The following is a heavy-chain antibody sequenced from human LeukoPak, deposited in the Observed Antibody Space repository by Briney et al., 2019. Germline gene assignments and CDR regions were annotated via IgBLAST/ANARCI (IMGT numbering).Heavy chain of an antibody. Sequence: SETLSLTCTVSGGSINSYYWSWIRQPPGEGLEWIGYIYYSGSTNYNPSLKSRVTISVDTSKNQFSLKLSSVTAADTAVYYCARGPYYYMDVWGKGTTVTVSS. J-gene: IGHJ6*03. V-gene: IGHV4-59*01. CDR2: IYYSGST. CDR1: GGSINSYY. CDR3: ARGPYYYMDV.